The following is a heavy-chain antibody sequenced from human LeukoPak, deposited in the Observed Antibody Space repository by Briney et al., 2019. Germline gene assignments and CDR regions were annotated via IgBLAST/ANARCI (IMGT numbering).Heavy chain of an antibody. J-gene: IGHJ4*02. V-gene: IGHV3-48*03. D-gene: IGHD1-26*01. CDR2: ISSSGSTI. CDR3: ARVRSGSYFSVSHDY. CDR1: GFTFSSYE. Sequence: GGSLRLSCAASGFTFSSYEMNWVRQAPGKGLEWVSYISSSGSTIYYADSVKGRFTISRDNAKNSLYLQMNSLRVEDTAVYYCARVRSGSYFSVSHDYWGQGTLVTVSS.